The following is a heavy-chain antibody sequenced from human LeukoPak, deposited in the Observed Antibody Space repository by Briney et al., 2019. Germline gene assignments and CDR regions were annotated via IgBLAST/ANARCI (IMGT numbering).Heavy chain of an antibody. Sequence: GGSLRLSCAVSGFTFSNAWMSWVRQAPGKGLEGVGRIKSKADCGTRDYAAPGKGRFTIPRDDAKNMVYLQINSLKTEDTAMYYCATGYGEFDYWGQGTLVTVSS. CDR1: GFTFSNAW. CDR3: ATGYGEFDY. D-gene: IGHD3-10*01. J-gene: IGHJ4*02. V-gene: IGHV3-15*01. CDR2: IKSKADCGTR.